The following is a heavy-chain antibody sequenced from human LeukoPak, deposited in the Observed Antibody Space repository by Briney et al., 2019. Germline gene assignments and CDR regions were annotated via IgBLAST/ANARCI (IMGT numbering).Heavy chain of an antibody. CDR3: ARHVVPRDYDFWSGYYSWFDP. D-gene: IGHD3-3*01. J-gene: IGHJ5*02. CDR2: IYYSGST. Sequence: SETLSLTCTVSGGSISSYYWSWLRQPPGKGLEWIGYIYYSGSTNYNPSLKSRVTISVDTSKNQFSLKLSSVTAADTAVYYCARHVVPRDYDFWSGYYSWFDPWGQGTLVTVSS. V-gene: IGHV4-59*08. CDR1: GGSISSYY.